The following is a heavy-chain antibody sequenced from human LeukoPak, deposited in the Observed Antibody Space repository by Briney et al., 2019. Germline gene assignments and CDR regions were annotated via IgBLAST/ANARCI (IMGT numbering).Heavy chain of an antibody. D-gene: IGHD4-23*01. CDR1: GFTFSSYG. CDR3: AKDRRAIRDYGGNSPLGGVDY. V-gene: IGHV3-30*18. Sequence: PGGSLRLSCAASGFTFSSYGMHWVRQAPGKGLEWVAVISYDGSNKYYADSVKGRFTISRDNSKNTLYLQMNSLRAEDTAVYYCAKDRRAIRDYGGNSPLGGVDYWGQGTLVTVSS. CDR2: ISYDGSNK. J-gene: IGHJ4*02.